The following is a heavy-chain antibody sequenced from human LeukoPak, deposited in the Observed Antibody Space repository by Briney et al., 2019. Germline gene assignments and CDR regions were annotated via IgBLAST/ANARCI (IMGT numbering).Heavy chain of an antibody. V-gene: IGHV3-23*01. CDR1: GFTFSSYA. Sequence: GGSLRLSCAASGFTFSSYAMSWVRQAPGKGLEWVSAISGSGGSTYYADSVKGRFTISRDNSKNTLYLQMNSLRAEDTDVYYCAKDSRDFDYDFWSGYSTHFDYWGQGTLVTVSS. CDR2: ISGSGGST. J-gene: IGHJ4*02. CDR3: AKDSRDFDYDFWSGYSTHFDY. D-gene: IGHD3-3*01.